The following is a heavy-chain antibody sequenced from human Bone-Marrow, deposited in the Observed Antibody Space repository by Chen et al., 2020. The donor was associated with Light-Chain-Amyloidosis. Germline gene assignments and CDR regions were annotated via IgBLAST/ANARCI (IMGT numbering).Heavy chain of an antibody. V-gene: IGHV3-30*02. J-gene: IGHJ4*02. Sequence: GESGGGVVRPGGSLRLSCTVSGFVFTTYGFQWVRQAPGKGLEWVSFVRFDGSDKYYADSVKGRFTISRDDSKNTLYLQMNSLRPEDTAVYYCARLAIGCYDYWGQGTLVTVSS. CDR3: ARLAIGCYDY. D-gene: IGHD2-8*01. CDR1: GFVFTTYG. CDR2: VRFDGSDK.